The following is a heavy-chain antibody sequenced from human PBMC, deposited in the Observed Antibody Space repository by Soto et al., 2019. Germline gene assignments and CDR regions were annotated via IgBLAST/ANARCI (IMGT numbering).Heavy chain of an antibody. V-gene: IGHV1-69*13. D-gene: IGHD2-2*02. Sequence: SVKVSCKASGGTFSSYAISWVRQAPGQGLEWMGGIIPIFGTANYAQKFQGRVTITADESTSTAYMELSSLRSEDTAVYYCAREYTAWPLAYGLDVWGQGTTVTVSS. CDR3: AREYTAWPLAYGLDV. CDR2: IIPIFGTA. CDR1: GGTFSSYA. J-gene: IGHJ6*02.